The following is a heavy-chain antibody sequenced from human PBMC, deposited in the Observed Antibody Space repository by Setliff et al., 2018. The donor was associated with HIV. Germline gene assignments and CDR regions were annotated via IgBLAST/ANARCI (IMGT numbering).Heavy chain of an antibody. CDR1: GFIFSSYA. V-gene: IGHV3-23*01. CDR3: VKGFPRRYLDSSGYYYFDY. J-gene: IGHJ4*02. D-gene: IGHD3-22*01. CDR2: ISGSADST. Sequence: GGSLRLSCAASGFIFSSYAMNWVRQAPGKGLEWVSAISGSADSTYYAHSVRGRFTISRDNSKNTLYLQMNSLRAEDTAVYYCVKGFPRRYLDSSGYYYFDYWGLGTLVPVSS.